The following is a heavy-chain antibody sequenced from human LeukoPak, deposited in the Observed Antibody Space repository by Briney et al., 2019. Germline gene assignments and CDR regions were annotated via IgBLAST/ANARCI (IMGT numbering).Heavy chain of an antibody. CDR3: ARGRYCSGGSCYGDWFDP. CDR2: MNPNSGNT. D-gene: IGHD2-15*01. J-gene: IGHJ5*02. Sequence: GASVKVSCKASGYTSTSYDINWVRQATGQGLEWMGWMNPNSGNTGYAQKFQGRVTMTRNTSISTAYMELSSLRSEDTAVYYCARGRYCSGGSCYGDWFDPWGQGTLVTVSS. V-gene: IGHV1-8*01. CDR1: GYTSTSYD.